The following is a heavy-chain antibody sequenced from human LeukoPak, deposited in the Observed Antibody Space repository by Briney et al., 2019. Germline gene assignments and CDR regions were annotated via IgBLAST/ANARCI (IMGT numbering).Heavy chain of an antibody. CDR2: IYPGDSDT. Sequence: GESLKISCKGSGYSFTSYWIGWVRQMPGKGLEWMGIIYPGDSDTRYSPSFQGQVTISADKSISTAYLQWSSLKASDTAMYHCARSPGYSSINNWFDPWGQGTLVTVSS. D-gene: IGHD6-13*01. J-gene: IGHJ5*02. V-gene: IGHV5-51*01. CDR1: GYSFTSYW. CDR3: ARSPGYSSINNWFDP.